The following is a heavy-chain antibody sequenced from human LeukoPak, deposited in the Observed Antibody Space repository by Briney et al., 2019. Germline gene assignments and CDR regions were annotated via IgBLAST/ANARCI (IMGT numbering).Heavy chain of an antibody. Sequence: SETLSLTCAVYGGSFIPYYWSWIRQPPGKGLEWIGEINHSGSTNYNPSLKSRVTISVDKSKNQFSLKLSSVTAADTAVYYCARGGFYCGGDCYVDYWGQGTLVTVSS. CDR1: GGSFIPYY. CDR2: INHSGST. V-gene: IGHV4-34*01. J-gene: IGHJ4*02. D-gene: IGHD2-21*02. CDR3: ARGGFYCGGDCYVDY.